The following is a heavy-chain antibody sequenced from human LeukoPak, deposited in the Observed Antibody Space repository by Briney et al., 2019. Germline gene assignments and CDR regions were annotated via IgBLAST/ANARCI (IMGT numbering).Heavy chain of an antibody. CDR1: GGSTNTYS. V-gene: IGHV4-59*01. Sequence: SETLSLTCTVSGGSTNTYSWGWIRQPPGKGLEWIGYIYSSGSTNYNPSLKSRVTMSVDTSKNQFSLNLSSVTAADTAVYYCAREGGDAHLDYWGQGTLVTVSS. CDR2: IYSSGST. CDR3: AREGGDAHLDY. J-gene: IGHJ4*02. D-gene: IGHD3-16*01.